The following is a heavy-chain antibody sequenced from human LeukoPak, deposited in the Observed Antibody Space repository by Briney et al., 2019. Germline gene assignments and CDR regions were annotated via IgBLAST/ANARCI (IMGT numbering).Heavy chain of an antibody. CDR2: ISYDGSNK. V-gene: IGHV3-30-3*01. D-gene: IGHD6-13*01. CDR1: GFTFSSYA. CDR3: ARDRNWRTAGFDY. J-gene: IGHJ4*02. Sequence: GGSLRLSCAASGFTFSSYAMHRVRQAPGKGLEWVAVISYDGSNKYYADSVKGRFTISRDNSKNTLYLQMNSLRAEDTAVYYCARDRNWRTAGFDYWGQGTLVTVSS.